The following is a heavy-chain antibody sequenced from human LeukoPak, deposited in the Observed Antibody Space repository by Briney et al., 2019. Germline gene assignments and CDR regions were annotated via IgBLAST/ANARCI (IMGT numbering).Heavy chain of an antibody. CDR2: IQNTGGT. D-gene: IGHD6-19*01. CDR3: VKHGSGWSFDY. Sequence: SETLSLTCTVSSASISSYYWGWIRQSPGKGLEWIGYIQNTGGTNYNPSLKSRVSISKDTSKNQLSLQVRSVTAADTAVYYCVKHGSGWSFDYWGQGTLVTVSS. J-gene: IGHJ4*02. V-gene: IGHV4-59*01. CDR1: SASISSYY.